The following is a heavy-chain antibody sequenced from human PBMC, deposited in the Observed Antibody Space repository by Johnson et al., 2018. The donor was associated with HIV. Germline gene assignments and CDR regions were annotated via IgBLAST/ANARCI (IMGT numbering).Heavy chain of an antibody. J-gene: IGHJ3*02. CDR2: IYSDGSI. D-gene: IGHD3-16*01. Sequence: VQLVESGGGLVQPGGSLRLSCAASGFTVSRYYMSWVRQAQGKGLEWVSVIYSDGSIYYADSVKGRCTISRDNSKNTLYLQMNSLRAEDTAVYYCARVTPQRGGNDAFDIWGQGTMVTVSS. CDR3: ARVTPQRGGNDAFDI. CDR1: GFTVSRYY. V-gene: IGHV3-66*01.